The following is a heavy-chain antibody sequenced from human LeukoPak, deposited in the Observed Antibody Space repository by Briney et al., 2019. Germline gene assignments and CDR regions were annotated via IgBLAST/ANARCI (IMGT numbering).Heavy chain of an antibody. Sequence: PGGSLRLSCAASGFTFSSYSMNWVRQAPGKGLEWVSSISSSSSYIYYADSVKGRFTISRDNAKNTLYLQMNSLRAEDTAVYYCARELNYYYYGMDVWGQGTTVTVSS. V-gene: IGHV3-21*01. J-gene: IGHJ6*02. CDR2: ISSSSSYI. CDR3: ARELNYYYYGMDV. CDR1: GFTFSSYS.